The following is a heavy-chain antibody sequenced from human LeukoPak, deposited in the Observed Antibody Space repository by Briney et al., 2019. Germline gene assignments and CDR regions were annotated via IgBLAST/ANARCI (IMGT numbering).Heavy chain of an antibody. CDR1: GFTFSSYS. J-gene: IGHJ4*02. V-gene: IGHV3-21*01. CDR3: ARVLPSHYYDTSGYSDY. D-gene: IGHD3-22*01. CDR2: ISSSSSYI. Sequence: GSLRLSCAASGFTFSSYSMNWVRQAPGKGLEWVSSISSSSSYIYYVDSVKVRFTISRDNANNSLYLQMNSLRVNDTAVYYCARVLPSHYYDTSGYSDYWGQGTLVTVSS.